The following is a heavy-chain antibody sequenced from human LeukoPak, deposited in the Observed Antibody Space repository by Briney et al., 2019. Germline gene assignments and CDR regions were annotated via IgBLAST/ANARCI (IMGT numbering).Heavy chain of an antibody. CDR3: ARDGSIWTAYFQH. CDR2: ISGSNGNT. Sequence: ASVKVSCKASGYTFTGYGISWVRQAPGQGLEWMGWISGSNGNTDYAQNLQDRATMTTDTSTTTAYMELRNLRSDDTAVYYCARDGSIWTAYFQHWGQGTLVTVSS. V-gene: IGHV1-18*01. CDR1: GYTFTGYG. J-gene: IGHJ1*01. D-gene: IGHD2-15*01.